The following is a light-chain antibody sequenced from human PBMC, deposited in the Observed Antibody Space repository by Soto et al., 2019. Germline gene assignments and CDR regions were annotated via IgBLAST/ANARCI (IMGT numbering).Light chain of an antibody. J-gene: IGLJ1*01. Sequence: QSALTQPASVSGYPGKSITISCTETSSDVAEYNYVSWYQQHPGKAPKLMIYEVSNRPSGVSNRFSGSKSGNTASLTISGLQAEDETDYYCFSYTSSGTYVFGTGTKV. CDR1: SSDVAEYNY. CDR2: EVS. CDR3: FSYTSSGTYV. V-gene: IGLV2-14*01.